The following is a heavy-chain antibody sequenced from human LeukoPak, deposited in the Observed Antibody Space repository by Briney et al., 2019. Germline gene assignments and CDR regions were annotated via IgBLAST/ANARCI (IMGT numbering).Heavy chain of an antibody. Sequence: GGSLRLSCAASGFTFSTYAMSWVRQAPGKGLEWVSAIRGSGGSTYYADSVKGRFTISRDNSKNTLYLQMNSLRAEDTAVYYCAKALLWFGEYYYGMDVWGQGTTVTVSS. V-gene: IGHV3-23*01. CDR3: AKALLWFGEYYYGMDV. CDR2: IRGSGGST. J-gene: IGHJ6*02. CDR1: GFTFSTYA. D-gene: IGHD3-10*01.